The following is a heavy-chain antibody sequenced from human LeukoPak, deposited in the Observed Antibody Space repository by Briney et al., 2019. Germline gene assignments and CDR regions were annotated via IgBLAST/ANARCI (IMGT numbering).Heavy chain of an antibody. CDR3: ARLKGPPGYFDY. CDR2: IYYSGST. CDR1: GGAISSSSSY. V-gene: IGHV4-39*01. Sequence: SETLSLTCTVSGGAISSSSSYWGWIRPPPGKGLGRIGRIYYSGSTYYNPSLTSRVTISVDTSKNQFSLKLSSVTAADTAVYYCARLKGPPGYFDYWGQGTLVTVSS. J-gene: IGHJ4*02.